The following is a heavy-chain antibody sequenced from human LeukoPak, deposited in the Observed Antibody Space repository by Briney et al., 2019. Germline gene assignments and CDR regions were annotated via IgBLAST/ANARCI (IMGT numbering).Heavy chain of an antibody. J-gene: IGHJ5*02. V-gene: IGHV1-46*01. D-gene: IGHD5-12*01. Sequence: ASVKVSCKASVYTFTSYFIHWVRQAPGQGLEWMGIINPRGPSTSYAQKFQGRITMTTDTSTNTVYMELATLRSEDTALYYCAREIPGLKTITFDAWGQGTLVTVSS. CDR3: AREIPGLKTITFDA. CDR1: VYTFTSYF. CDR2: INPRGPST.